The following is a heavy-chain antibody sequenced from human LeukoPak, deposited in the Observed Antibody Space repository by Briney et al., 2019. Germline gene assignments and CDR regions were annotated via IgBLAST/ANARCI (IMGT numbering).Heavy chain of an antibody. CDR2: ISNNGGST. CDR3: VKSSGWYDF. D-gene: IGHD3-22*01. V-gene: IGHV3-64D*09. CDR1: GFTFSGYA. J-gene: IGHJ5*01. Sequence: AGSLRLSCSVSGFTFSGYAMHWVRQAPGQGLDLVSAISNNGGSTFYADPVKGRVTISRDNSKNTLYLQMSSLRTEDTAVYYCVKSSGWYDFWGQGTLVTVSS.